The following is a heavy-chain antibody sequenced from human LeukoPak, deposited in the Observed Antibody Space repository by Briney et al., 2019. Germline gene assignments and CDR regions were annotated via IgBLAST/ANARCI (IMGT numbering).Heavy chain of an antibody. V-gene: IGHV1-2*06. D-gene: IGHD3-22*01. J-gene: IGHJ4*02. CDR1: GYTCTGYY. Sequence: ASVKVSCKASGYTCTGYYMHWVRQAPGQGLEWMGRINPNSGGTNYAQKFQGRVTMTRDTSISTAYMELSRLRSDDTAVYYCARAPGDSSGYIHWGQGTLVTVSS. CDR3: ARAPGDSSGYIH. CDR2: INPNSGGT.